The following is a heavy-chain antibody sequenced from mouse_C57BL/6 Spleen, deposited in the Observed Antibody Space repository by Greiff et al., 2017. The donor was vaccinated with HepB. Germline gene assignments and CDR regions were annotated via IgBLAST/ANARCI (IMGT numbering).Heavy chain of an antibody. CDR3: EVIYLGYDGFAY. Sequence: VQLQQSGPELVKPGASVKIPCKASGYTFTDYNMDWVKQSHGKRLEWIGEINPNNGGTIYNQKFKGKDTLNVDKSSSTAYMELRSLTSEDTAVYYWEVIYLGYDGFAYWGQGTLVTVSA. D-gene: IGHD2-2*01. CDR2: INPNNGGT. J-gene: IGHJ3*01. CDR1: GYTFTDYN. V-gene: IGHV1-18*01.